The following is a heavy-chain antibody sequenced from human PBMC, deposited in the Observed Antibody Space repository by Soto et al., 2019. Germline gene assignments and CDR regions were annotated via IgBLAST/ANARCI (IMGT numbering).Heavy chain of an antibody. CDR3: ARRGRESANWFDP. CDR2: IIPMSGRP. CDR1: GGSFNSYA. V-gene: IGHV1-69*06. J-gene: IGHJ5*02. Sequence: SVKVSCKASGGSFNSYAISWVRQAPGQGLEWMGGIIPMSGRPNYAQRFQGRVTISADKFTSTVYMEVHSLTYEDTAVYYCARRGRESANWFDPWGQGTLVTVSS.